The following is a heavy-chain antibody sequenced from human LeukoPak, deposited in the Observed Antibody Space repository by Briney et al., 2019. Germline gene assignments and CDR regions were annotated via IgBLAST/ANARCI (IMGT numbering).Heavy chain of an antibody. Sequence: SETLSLTCAVYGGSFSGYYWSWIRQPPGKGLEWIGEINHSGSTNYNPSLKSRVTISVDTSKNQFSLKLSSVTAADTAVYYCARAYYYDSSGYQVVWGQGTMVTVSS. J-gene: IGHJ3*01. CDR1: GGSFSGYY. CDR3: ARAYYYDSSGYQVV. V-gene: IGHV4-34*01. D-gene: IGHD3-22*01. CDR2: INHSGST.